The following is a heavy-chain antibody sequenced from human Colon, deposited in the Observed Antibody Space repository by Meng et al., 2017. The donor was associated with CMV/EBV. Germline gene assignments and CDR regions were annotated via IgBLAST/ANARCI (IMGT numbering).Heavy chain of an antibody. V-gene: IGHV3-7*03. CDR3: VRADVADQNNIAIAYFYGLDV. Sequence: GESLKISCTASGFTFSNFWMNWVRQAPGKGLEWVATIKEDGSETYYVDSVKGRFTVSRDNARNMVYLQMDSLRANDTGVYYCVRADVADQNNIAIAYFYGLDVWGQGTTVTVSS. CDR1: GFTFSNFW. CDR2: IKEDGSET. J-gene: IGHJ6*02. D-gene: IGHD2/OR15-2a*01.